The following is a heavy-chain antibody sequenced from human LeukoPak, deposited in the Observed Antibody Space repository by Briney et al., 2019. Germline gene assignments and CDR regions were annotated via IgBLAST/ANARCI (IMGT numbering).Heavy chain of an antibody. CDR1: GFTIAGSA. J-gene: IGHJ4*02. V-gene: IGHV3-23*01. CDR3: AKKRGFSGSYYGSEY. D-gene: IGHD1-26*01. CDR2: ISGTGGST. Sequence: GGSPRVSCAASGFTIAGSAKNWGRQAPGKGLEWVSAISGTGGSTYYEDSVKGRFTISRDNSKNTSYLQMNSLRAEDAAMYYCAKKRGFSGSYYGSEYWGQGALVTVSS.